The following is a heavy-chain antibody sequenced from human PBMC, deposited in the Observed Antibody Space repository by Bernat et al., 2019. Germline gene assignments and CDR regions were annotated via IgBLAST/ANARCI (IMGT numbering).Heavy chain of an antibody. CDR1: GGTFSSYA. D-gene: IGHD1-26*01. CDR2: IIPIFGIA. CDR3: ARVSYPRSLLYYYCMDV. J-gene: IGHJ6*03. V-gene: IGHV1-69*17. Sequence: QVQLVQSGAEVKKPGSSVKVSCKASGGTFSSYAISWVRQAPGQGLEWMGGIIPIFGIANYAQKFQGRVTITADKSTSTAYMELSSLRSEDTAVYYCARVSYPRSLLYYYCMDVWGKGTTVTVSS.